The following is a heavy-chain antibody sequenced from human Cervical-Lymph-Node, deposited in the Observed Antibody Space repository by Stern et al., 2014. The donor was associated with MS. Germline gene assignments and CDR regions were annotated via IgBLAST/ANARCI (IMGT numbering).Heavy chain of an antibody. V-gene: IGHV2-70*15. Sequence: VTLRESGPPLVKPTQTLTLTCTFSGFSLSSHGMCVSWIRQSPGKALEWLARIDWDDEKYYSTSLKTRLTISKDTSRNHVVLTVGNMDPVDSATYYCAHGSTSCYWADSWGQGTLVTVSS. CDR2: IDWDDEK. CDR1: GFSLSSHGMC. D-gene: IGHD2-2*01. J-gene: IGHJ4*02. CDR3: AHGSTSCYWADS.